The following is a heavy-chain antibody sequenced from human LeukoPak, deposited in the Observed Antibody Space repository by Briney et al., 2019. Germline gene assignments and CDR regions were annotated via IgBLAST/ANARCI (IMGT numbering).Heavy chain of an antibody. CDR2: INHSGST. CDR3: AQISPGWARLNYYYYMDV. D-gene: IGHD1-26*01. J-gene: IGHJ6*03. Sequence: PSGTLSLTCAVSGGSISSSNWWSWVRQPPGKGLEWIGEINHSGSTNYNPSLKSRVTISVDTSKNQFSLKLSSVTAADTAVYYCAQISPGWARLNYYYYMDVWGKGTTVTISS. CDR1: GGSISSSNW. V-gene: IGHV4-4*02.